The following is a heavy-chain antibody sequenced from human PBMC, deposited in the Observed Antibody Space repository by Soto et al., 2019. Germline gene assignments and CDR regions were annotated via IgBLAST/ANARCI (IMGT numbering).Heavy chain of an antibody. Sequence: EVQLLESGGGLVQPGGSLRLSCAASGFIFSNYDMSWVRLAPGKGLEWVSVISGSGGTTYYADSVKGRFTISRDNSKNTLYLQMNSLRAEDTAVYFCAKRPVDCSGGSGYRNYFDYWGQGTLVTVSS. CDR2: ISGSGGTT. D-gene: IGHD2-15*01. CDR1: GFIFSNYD. J-gene: IGHJ4*02. CDR3: AKRPVDCSGGSGYRNYFDY. V-gene: IGHV3-23*01.